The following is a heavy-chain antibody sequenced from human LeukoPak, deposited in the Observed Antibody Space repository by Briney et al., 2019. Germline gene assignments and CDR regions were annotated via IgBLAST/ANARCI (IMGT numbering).Heavy chain of an antibody. V-gene: IGHV1-2*06. CDR1: GYTFTGYY. Sequence: GASVKVSCKASGYTFTGYYMHWVRQAPGQGLEWMGRINPKSGGTKYVQKFQGRVTITRDTTISTAYIELSRLRSDDTAVYYCARVGGYYSYYFDYWGQGTLVTVSS. J-gene: IGHJ4*02. CDR2: INPKSGGT. D-gene: IGHD3-22*01. CDR3: ARVGGYYSYYFDY.